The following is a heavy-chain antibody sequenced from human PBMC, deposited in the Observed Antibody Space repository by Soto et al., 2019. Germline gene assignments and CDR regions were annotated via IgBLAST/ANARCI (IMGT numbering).Heavy chain of an antibody. D-gene: IGHD6-6*01. CDR2: INPNSGGT. CDR3: ARSTRSSIAARTYDAFDI. J-gene: IGHJ3*02. V-gene: IGHV1-2*04. Sequence: ASVKVSCKASGYTSTGYYMHWVRQAPGQGLEWMGWINPNSGGTNYAQKFQGWVTITRDTSISTAYMELSRLRSDGTAVYYCARSTRSSIAARTYDAFDIWGQGTMVTVSS. CDR1: GYTSTGYY.